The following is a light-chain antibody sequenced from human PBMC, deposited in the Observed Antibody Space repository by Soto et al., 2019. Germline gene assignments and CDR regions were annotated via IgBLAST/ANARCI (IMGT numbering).Light chain of an antibody. J-gene: IGLJ2*01. V-gene: IGLV2-14*01. Sequence: QSALTQPASVSGSPGQSITISCTGTSSDVGGYKYVSWYQQHPGKAPKLMIFDVSNRPSGVSNRFSGSKSGNTASLTISGLQAEDEAHYYCSSYTSSITLVFGGGTKVTVL. CDR1: SSDVGGYKY. CDR2: DVS. CDR3: SSYTSSITLV.